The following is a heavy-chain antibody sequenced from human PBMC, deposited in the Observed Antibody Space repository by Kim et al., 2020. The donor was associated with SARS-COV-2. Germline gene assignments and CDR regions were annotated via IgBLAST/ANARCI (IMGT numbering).Heavy chain of an antibody. CDR3: ARFFPLRSTVTRNWFDP. D-gene: IGHD4-17*01. V-gene: IGHV4-34*01. Sequence: SETLSLTCAFYGGSFSGYYWSWIRQPPGKGLEWIGEINHSGSTNYNPSLKSRVTISVDTSKNQFSLKLSSVTAADTAVYYCARFFPLRSTVTRNWFDPWGQGTLVTVSS. J-gene: IGHJ5*02. CDR2: INHSGST. CDR1: GGSFSGYY.